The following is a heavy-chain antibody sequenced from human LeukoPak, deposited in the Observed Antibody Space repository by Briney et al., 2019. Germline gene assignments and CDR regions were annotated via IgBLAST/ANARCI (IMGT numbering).Heavy chain of an antibody. V-gene: IGHV4-31*03. CDR1: GGSISSGGYY. CDR2: IYYSGST. J-gene: IGHJ4*02. D-gene: IGHD3-16*02. CDR3: ARGGRGYYDYVWGSYRADLYYFDY. Sequence: SQTLSLTCTVSGGSISSGGYYWSWIRQHPGKGLEWIGYIYYSGSTYYNPSLKSRVTISVDTSKNQFSLKLSSVTAADTAVYYCARGGRGYYDYVWGSYRADLYYFDYWGQGTLVTVSS.